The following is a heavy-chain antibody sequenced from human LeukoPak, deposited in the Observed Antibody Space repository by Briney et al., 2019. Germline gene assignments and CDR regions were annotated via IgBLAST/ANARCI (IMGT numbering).Heavy chain of an antibody. J-gene: IGHJ5*02. CDR1: GGTFSSYA. Sequence: SVKVSCKASGGTFSSYAISWVRQAPGQGLEWMGRIIPILGIANYAQKFQGRVTITADKSTSTAYMGLSSLRSEDTAVYYCARRSSSWYPVTWGQGTLVTVSS. CDR3: ARRSSSWYPVT. V-gene: IGHV1-69*04. D-gene: IGHD6-13*01. CDR2: IIPILGIA.